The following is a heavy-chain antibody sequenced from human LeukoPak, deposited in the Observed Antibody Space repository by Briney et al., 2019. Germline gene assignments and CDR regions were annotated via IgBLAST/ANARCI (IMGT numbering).Heavy chain of an antibody. Sequence: GGSLRLSCAASGFTFSSYAMSWVRQAPGKGLEWVSAISGSGGSTYYADSVKGRFTISRDNSKNTLYLQMNSLRAEDTAVYYCARMGYDILTGYNSRIDYWGQGTLVTVSS. D-gene: IGHD3-9*01. V-gene: IGHV3-23*01. CDR1: GFTFSSYA. CDR2: ISGSGGST. CDR3: ARMGYDILTGYNSRIDY. J-gene: IGHJ4*02.